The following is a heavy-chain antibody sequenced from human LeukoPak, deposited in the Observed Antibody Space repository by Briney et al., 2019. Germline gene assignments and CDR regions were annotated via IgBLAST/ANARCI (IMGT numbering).Heavy chain of an antibody. D-gene: IGHD1-26*01. Sequence: SQTLSLTCTVSGGSIRSGDYYWSWIRQPPGKGLEWIGYIYYSGNTYYNPSLKSRVTISVDTSKNQFSLKLSSVTAADTAVYYCAAEWELSNWFDPWGQGTLVTVSS. V-gene: IGHV4-30-4*08. CDR2: IYYSGNT. CDR1: GGSIRSGDYY. CDR3: AAEWELSNWFDP. J-gene: IGHJ5*02.